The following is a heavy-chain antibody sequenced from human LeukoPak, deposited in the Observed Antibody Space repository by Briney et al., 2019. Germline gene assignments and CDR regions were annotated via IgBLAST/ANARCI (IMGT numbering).Heavy chain of an antibody. CDR1: GFTFSSYA. D-gene: IGHD2/OR15-2a*01. CDR2: ISGSDGST. Sequence: GGSLRLSCAASGFTFSSYAMSWVRQAPGKGLEWVSGISGSDGSTYYADSVKGRFTMSRDNSKNTLYLQMNSLRAEDTAVYYCARAGNTRFDYWGQGTLVTVSS. CDR3: ARAGNTRFDY. V-gene: IGHV3-23*01. J-gene: IGHJ4*02.